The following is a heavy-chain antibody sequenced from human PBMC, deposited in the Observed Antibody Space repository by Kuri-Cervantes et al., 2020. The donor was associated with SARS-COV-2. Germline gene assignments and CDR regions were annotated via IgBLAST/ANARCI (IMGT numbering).Heavy chain of an antibody. J-gene: IGHJ4*02. Sequence: ASVKVSCKASGYTFTSYGISWVRQAPGQGLEWMGWISAYSGNTNYEQKLQGRVTMTTDTSTSAAYLELRSLRSDDTAVYYCARDRGPPLGGYYYEFNDYWGQGALVTVSS. CDR3: ARDRGPPLGGYYYEFNDY. CDR1: GYTFTSYG. CDR2: ISAYSGNT. D-gene: IGHD3-22*01. V-gene: IGHV1-18*01.